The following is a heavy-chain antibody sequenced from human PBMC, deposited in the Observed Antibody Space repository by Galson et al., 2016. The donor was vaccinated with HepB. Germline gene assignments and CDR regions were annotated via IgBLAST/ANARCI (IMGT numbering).Heavy chain of an antibody. CDR1: LYTFTGYD. CDR3: ARAAVPPYCTNRICATPEYFQF. Sequence: SVKVSCKALLYTFTGYDINWVRQATGQGLEWLGWMNPKSGTTVYAPKFQGRVTMTRNTSIVTAYMELTSLTSEDTALYYCARAAVPPYCTNRICATPEYFQFWGQGTLITVSS. V-gene: IGHV1-8*01. D-gene: IGHD2-8*01. CDR2: MNPKSGTT. J-gene: IGHJ1*01.